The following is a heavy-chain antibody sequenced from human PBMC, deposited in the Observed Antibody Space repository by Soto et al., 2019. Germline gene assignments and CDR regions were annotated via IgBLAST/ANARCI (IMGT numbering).Heavy chain of an antibody. V-gene: IGHV1-18*01. D-gene: IGHD3-22*01. Sequence: ASVKVSCKASGYTFTRYCISWVRQAPGQGLEWMGWISAYNGNTNYAQKLQGRVTMTTDTSTGTAYMELRSLRSDDTAVYYCARGWGGESTCHPDYYDSSGYGFDIWGQ. CDR3: ARGWGGESTCHPDYYDSSGYGFDI. CDR2: ISAYNGNT. CDR1: GYTFTRYC. J-gene: IGHJ3*02.